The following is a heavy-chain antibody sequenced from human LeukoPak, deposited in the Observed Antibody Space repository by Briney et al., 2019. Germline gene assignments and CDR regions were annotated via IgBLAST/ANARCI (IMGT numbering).Heavy chain of an antibody. J-gene: IGHJ1*01. CDR1: GFTFSSYA. CDR2: ISGSGSTT. V-gene: IGHV3-23*01. D-gene: IGHD6-13*01. CDR3: AKVGATAGTLRIEYFQH. Sequence: GGSLRLSCAASGFTFSSYAMSWVRQAPGKGLEWVSGISGSGSTTYYADSVTGRFTISRDNSKNTLYLQMNSLRAEDTAVYFCAKVGATAGTLRIEYFQHWGQGTLVTVSS.